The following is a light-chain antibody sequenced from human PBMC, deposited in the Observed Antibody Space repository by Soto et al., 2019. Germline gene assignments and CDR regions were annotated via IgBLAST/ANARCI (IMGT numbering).Light chain of an antibody. CDR2: YVS. J-gene: IGLJ2*01. CDR1: SSDVGGYNY. V-gene: IGLV2-14*01. CDR3: SSYTSSSTSVV. Sequence: QSALTQPASVSGSPGQSITISCTGTSSDVGGYNYVSWYQQHPGKAPKLVIYYVSNRPSGVSNRFSGSKSGNTASLTISGLQAEDEADYYCSSYTSSSTSVVFGGGTKVTV.